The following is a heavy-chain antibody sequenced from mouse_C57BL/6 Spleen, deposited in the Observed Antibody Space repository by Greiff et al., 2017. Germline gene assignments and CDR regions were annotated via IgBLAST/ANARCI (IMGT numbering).Heavy chain of an antibody. Sequence: VQLVESGPGLVAPSQSLSITCTVSGFSLTSYAISWVRQPPGKGLEWLGVIWTGGGPNYNSALKSRLSISKDNSKSQVFLKMNSLQTDDTARYYCARNSYYSHSLYSRDDWGTGTSVTVSS. V-gene: IGHV2-9-1*01. J-gene: IGHJ4*01. D-gene: IGHD2-12*01. CDR2: IWTGGGP. CDR1: GFSLTSYA. CDR3: ARNSYYSHSLYSRDD.